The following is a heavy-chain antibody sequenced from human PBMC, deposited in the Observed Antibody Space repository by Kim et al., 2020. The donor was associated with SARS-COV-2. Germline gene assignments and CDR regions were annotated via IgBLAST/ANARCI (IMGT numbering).Heavy chain of an antibody. V-gene: IGHV3-33*01. Sequence: GGSLRLSCAASGFTFSGYGMHWVRQAPGKGLEWVAAIWYDGSEKYYVDSVKGRFTISRDNSKNTLYLQMSSLRAEDTAVYYCGRDRRYGVGYDNYGMDVWGQGSTVTVSS. J-gene: IGHJ6*02. CDR1: GFTFSGYG. CDR2: IWYDGSEK. CDR3: GRDRRYGVGYDNYGMDV. D-gene: IGHD2-8*01.